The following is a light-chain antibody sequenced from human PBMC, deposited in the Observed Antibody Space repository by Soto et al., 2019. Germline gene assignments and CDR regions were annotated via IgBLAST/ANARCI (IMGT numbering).Light chain of an antibody. V-gene: IGKV3-15*01. CDR1: QSVSSN. CDR2: GAS. CDR3: QQYNNWLT. J-gene: IGKJ4*01. Sequence: EIVMTQSPATLSVSPGERATLSCRASQSVSSNLAWYQQKPGQAPRLLSYGASTRATGIPARFSGSGSGTEFTLTISSLQSEDFAVYYCQQYNNWLTFGGGTKV.